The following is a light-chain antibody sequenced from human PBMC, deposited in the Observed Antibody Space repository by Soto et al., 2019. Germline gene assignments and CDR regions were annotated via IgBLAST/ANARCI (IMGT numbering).Light chain of an antibody. J-gene: IGKJ1*01. CDR2: AAS. CDR3: QQSSKTPRT. Sequence: DIQMTQSPSSLSASIGDRVTITCRASQSISSNLNWYQQKPGKAPNLLIYAASTLQSGVPSRFSGGGSATYFTLTISSLQPEDFATYYCQQSSKTPRTFGQGTQVEVK. V-gene: IGKV1-39*01. CDR1: QSISSN.